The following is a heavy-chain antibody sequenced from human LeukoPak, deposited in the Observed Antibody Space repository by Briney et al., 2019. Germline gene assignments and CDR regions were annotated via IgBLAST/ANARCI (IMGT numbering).Heavy chain of an antibody. CDR2: ISGSGGST. CDR1: GFTFSSYA. CDR3: ARDIQSYYYDSSRYFDY. D-gene: IGHD3-22*01. V-gene: IGHV3-23*01. Sequence: GGSLRLSCAASGFTFSSYAMSWVRQAPGKGLEWVSAISGSGGSTYYADSVKGRFTISRDNSKNTLYLQMNSLRAEDTAVYYCARDIQSYYYDSSRYFDYWGQGTLVTVSS. J-gene: IGHJ4*02.